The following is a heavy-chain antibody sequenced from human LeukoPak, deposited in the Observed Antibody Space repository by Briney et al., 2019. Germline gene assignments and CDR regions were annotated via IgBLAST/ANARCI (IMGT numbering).Heavy chain of an antibody. Sequence: ASVKVSCKASGYTFTNYGINWVRQAPGRGLEWMGWISAYNGNTHYAQKFQGRVTMTRDTSISTAYMEVSRLTSDDTAVYYCAADVLRFLAVMGWGQGTLVTVSS. CDR2: ISAYNGNT. J-gene: IGHJ4*02. CDR1: GYTFTNYG. D-gene: IGHD3-3*01. V-gene: IGHV1-18*01. CDR3: AADVLRFLAVMG.